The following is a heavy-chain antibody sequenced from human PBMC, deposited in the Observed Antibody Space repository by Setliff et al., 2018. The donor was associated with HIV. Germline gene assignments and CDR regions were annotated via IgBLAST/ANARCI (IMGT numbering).Heavy chain of an antibody. V-gene: IGHV1-2*06. Sequence: VASVKVSCKAIGYMILGYKMSWVRQAPGQGLEWIGRISPDNGAAEYAPKFQGRVRMTLDTSISTAYLEIPRLTSDDAAVYYCARPRVFDSFDVWGQGTKVTVSS. CDR3: ARPRVFDSFDV. CDR1: GYMILGYK. CDR2: ISPDNGAA. J-gene: IGHJ3*01.